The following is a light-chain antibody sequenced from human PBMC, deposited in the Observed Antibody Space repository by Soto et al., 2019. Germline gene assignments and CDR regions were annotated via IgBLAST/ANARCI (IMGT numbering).Light chain of an antibody. CDR3: QHYGSSPLFT. J-gene: IGKJ3*01. Sequence: EIVLTQSPGTLSLSPGERATLSCRASQSVSSSNYLAWYQQKPGQAPRLLIYGASSRATGIPDRFSGSGSGTDFTLTISRLEPEDFAVYYCQHYGSSPLFTFGPGTKVDIK. CDR2: GAS. CDR1: QSVSSSNY. V-gene: IGKV3-20*01.